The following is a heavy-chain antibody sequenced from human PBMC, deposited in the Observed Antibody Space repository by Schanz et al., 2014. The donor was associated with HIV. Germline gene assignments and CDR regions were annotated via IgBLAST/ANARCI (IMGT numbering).Heavy chain of an antibody. CDR2: IIPIFGTA. Sequence: QVKLVQSGAEVKRPGSTVKVSCTASGGTLISTYGFSWARQAPGQGLEWMGGIIPIFGTANYAQKFQEGVVFAADEHTSTASMVLRGQRSEYTAVDYCARVEVATIEDKRGDYYYYCAMDVWGQGTPVTVSS. CDR1: GGTLISTYG. CDR3: ARVEVATIEDKRGDYYYYCAMDV. V-gene: IGHV1-69*01. D-gene: IGHD5-12*01. J-gene: IGHJ6*02.